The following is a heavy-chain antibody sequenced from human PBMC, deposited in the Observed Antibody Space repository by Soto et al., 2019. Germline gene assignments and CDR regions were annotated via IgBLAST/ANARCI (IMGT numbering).Heavy chain of an antibody. CDR3: ARGGYQYVHTAMVSHAQYYFYYGMDV. CDR2: ISSNGGST. J-gene: IGHJ6*02. V-gene: IGHV3-64*02. Sequence: EVQLVESGEGLVQPGGSLRLSCAASGFTFSSYAMHWVRQAPGKGLEYVSAISSNGGSTYYADSVKGRFTISRENSKNTLYLKVASLRAEDMSRYYCARGGYQYVHTAMVSHAQYYFYYGMDVWGQGTTVTGS. D-gene: IGHD5-18*01. CDR1: GFTFSSYA.